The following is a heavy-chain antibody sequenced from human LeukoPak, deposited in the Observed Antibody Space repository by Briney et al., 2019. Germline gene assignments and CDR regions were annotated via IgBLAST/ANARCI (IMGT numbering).Heavy chain of an antibody. CDR1: GGSFSGYF. V-gene: IGHV4-34*01. Sequence: SETLSLTCAVYGGSFSGYFWNWIRRPPGKGLEWIGEINHSGSTHHNPSLKSRVTISIDTSKNQISLKLSSVTAADTAVYYCARGPDSGSYFAWFGPWGQGTLVTVSS. CDR3: ARGPDSGSYFAWFGP. J-gene: IGHJ5*02. CDR2: INHSGST. D-gene: IGHD3-10*01.